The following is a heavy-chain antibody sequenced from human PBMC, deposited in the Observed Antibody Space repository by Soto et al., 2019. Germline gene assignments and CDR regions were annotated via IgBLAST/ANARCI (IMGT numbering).Heavy chain of an antibody. Sequence: XVSLRLSCAASGFTFSSYGMHWVRQAPGKGLEWVAVISYDGSNKYYADSVKGRFTISRDNSKNTLYLQMNSLRAEDTAVYYCAKDRGGANYYYYGMDVWGQGTTVTVSS. CDR2: ISYDGSNK. CDR1: GFTFSSYG. CDR3: AKDRGGANYYYYGMDV. V-gene: IGHV3-30*18. D-gene: IGHD1-26*01. J-gene: IGHJ6*02.